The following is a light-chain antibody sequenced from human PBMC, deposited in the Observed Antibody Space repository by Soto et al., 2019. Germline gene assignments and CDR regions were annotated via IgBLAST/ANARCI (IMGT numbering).Light chain of an antibody. Sequence: QSALTQPRSVSGSPGQSVTISCTGTSGDVGAYNYISWYQQHPGKAPKLMIYEVSNRPSGVSNRFSGSKSGNTASLTISGLQAEDEADYYCSSYTSSSTLDVFGTGTKLTVL. J-gene: IGLJ1*01. CDR1: SGDVGAYNY. CDR3: SSYTSSSTLDV. V-gene: IGLV2-14*01. CDR2: EVS.